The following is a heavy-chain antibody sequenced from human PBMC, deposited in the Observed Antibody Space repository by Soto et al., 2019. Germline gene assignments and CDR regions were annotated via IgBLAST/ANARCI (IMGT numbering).Heavy chain of an antibody. CDR3: ARVRYDSSSWHRSAFYWYFDL. V-gene: IGHV4-34*01. CDR2: INHSGRT. Sequence: QVQLQQWGAGLLKPSETLSLTCAVYGGSFSGYYWSWIRQPPGKGLEWIGEINHSGRTNYNPSLKSRVTISVDTSKNQFSLKLSSVTAADTAVYYCARVRYDSSSWHRSAFYWYFDLWGRGTLVTVSS. D-gene: IGHD6-13*01. J-gene: IGHJ2*01. CDR1: GGSFSGYY.